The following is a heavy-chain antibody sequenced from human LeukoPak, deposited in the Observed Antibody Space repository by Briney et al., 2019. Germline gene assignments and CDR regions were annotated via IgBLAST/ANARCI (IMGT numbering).Heavy chain of an antibody. CDR1: GGSISSGGYS. Sequence: PSETLSLTCAVSGGSISSGGYSWSWIRQPPGKGLEWIGYIYHSGSTYYNPSLKSRVTISVDRSKNQFSLKLSSVTAADTAVYYCARAGGYGAFDIWGQGTMVTVSS. J-gene: IGHJ3*02. CDR2: IYHSGST. D-gene: IGHD3-22*01. CDR3: ARAGGYGAFDI. V-gene: IGHV4-30-2*01.